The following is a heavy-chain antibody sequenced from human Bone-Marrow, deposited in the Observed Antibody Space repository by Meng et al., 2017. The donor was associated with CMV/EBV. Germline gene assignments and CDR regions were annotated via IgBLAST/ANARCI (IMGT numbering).Heavy chain of an antibody. CDR1: GFTFEDFG. CDR3: ARGYTYVDFNFYGMDV. Sequence: GESLKISCAASGFTFEDFGMAWVRQAPGKGLEWVASIYGKGGSIAYADSVKGRFSISRDNAKNSLFLQVNNLRAEDSALYFCARGYTYVDFNFYGMDVWGQGTTVTVSS. V-gene: IGHV3-20*04. CDR2: IYGKGGSI. J-gene: IGHJ6*02. D-gene: IGHD5-18*01.